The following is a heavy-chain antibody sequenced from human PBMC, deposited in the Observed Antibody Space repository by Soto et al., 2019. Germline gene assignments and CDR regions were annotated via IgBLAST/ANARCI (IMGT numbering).Heavy chain of an antibody. CDR2: IYYSGST. D-gene: IGHD6-13*01. CDR3: ASHPGYCSSWYPYYYYYGMDV. CDR1: GGSISSYY. V-gene: IGHV4-59*08. Sequence: SETLSLTCTVSGGSISSYYWSWIRQPPGKGLEWIGYIYYSGSTNYNPSLKSRVTISVDTSKNQFSLKLSSVTAADTAVYYCASHPGYCSSWYPYYYYYGMDVWGQGTTVTVSS. J-gene: IGHJ6*02.